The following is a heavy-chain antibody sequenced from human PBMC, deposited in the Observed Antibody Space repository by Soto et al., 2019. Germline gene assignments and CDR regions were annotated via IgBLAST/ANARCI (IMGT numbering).Heavy chain of an antibody. CDR2: ISHEGNSK. D-gene: IGHD2-21*01. J-gene: IGHJ4*02. V-gene: IGHV3-30*18. CDR3: AKTITLSPSDDSRGRGAWIAH. CDR1: GFTFSVFG. Sequence: QVHLVESGGGVVQPGGSLRLSCAASGFTFSVFGMHWVRQAPGKGPEWVAVISHEGNSKHYAVSVKGRFTNSRDNAKNTLSLLMDSLRPEDTTLYYCAKTITLSPSDDSRGRGAWIAHWGQGTLVTVSS.